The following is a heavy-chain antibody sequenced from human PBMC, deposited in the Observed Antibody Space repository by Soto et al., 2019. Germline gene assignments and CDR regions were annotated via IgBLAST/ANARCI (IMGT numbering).Heavy chain of an antibody. J-gene: IGHJ3*02. Sequence: ESGGGVVQPGRSLRLSCAASGFTFSSYGMHWVRQAPGKGLEWVAVISYDGSNKYYADSVKGRFTISRDNSKNTLYLQMNSLRAEDTAVYYCAKDGSYDAFDIWGQGTMVTVSS. D-gene: IGHD3-10*01. CDR2: ISYDGSNK. V-gene: IGHV3-30*18. CDR1: GFTFSSYG. CDR3: AKDGSYDAFDI.